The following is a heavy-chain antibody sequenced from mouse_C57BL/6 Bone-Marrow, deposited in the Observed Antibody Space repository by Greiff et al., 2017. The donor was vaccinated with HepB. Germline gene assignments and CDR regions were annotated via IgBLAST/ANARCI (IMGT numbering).Heavy chain of an antibody. J-gene: IGHJ3*01. CDR2: IYPGDGDT. CDR1: GYAFSSSW. CDR3: EGLRQGFAY. D-gene: IGHD2-12*01. V-gene: IGHV1-82*01. Sequence: VQLQQSGPELVKPGASVKISCKASGYAFSSSWMNGVKQRPGKGLEWIGRIYPGDGDTNYNGKFKGKATLTADKSSSTAYMQLSSLTSEDSAVYFCEGLRQGFAYWGQGTLVTVSA.